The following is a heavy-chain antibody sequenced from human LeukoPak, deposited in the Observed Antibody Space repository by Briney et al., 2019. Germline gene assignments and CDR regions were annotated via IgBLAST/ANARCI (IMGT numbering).Heavy chain of an antibody. CDR3: ARVRDNYDFAFDY. V-gene: IGHV3-23*01. Sequence: SGGSLRLSCAASGFTFSSYAMSWVRQAPGKGLEWVSAISGSGGSTYYADSVKGRFTISRDNAKNSLFLQMNSLRVEDTARYFCARVRDNYDFAFDYWGQGTLVTVSS. D-gene: IGHD3-3*01. CDR1: GFTFSSYA. CDR2: ISGSGGST. J-gene: IGHJ4*02.